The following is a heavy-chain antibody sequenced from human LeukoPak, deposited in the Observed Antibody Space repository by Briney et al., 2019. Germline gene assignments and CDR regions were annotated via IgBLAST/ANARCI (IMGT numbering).Heavy chain of an antibody. Sequence: GGSLRLSCAASGFTFSTYWMSWVRQAPGKGLEWVANIKQDGSEKYYLDSVRGRFTISRDNAKNSLYLQMKSLRAEDMAVYFCTREAAAGIDYWGQGTLVTASS. CDR2: IKQDGSEK. CDR3: TREAAAGIDY. V-gene: IGHV3-7*01. J-gene: IGHJ4*02. D-gene: IGHD6-13*01. CDR1: GFTFSTYW.